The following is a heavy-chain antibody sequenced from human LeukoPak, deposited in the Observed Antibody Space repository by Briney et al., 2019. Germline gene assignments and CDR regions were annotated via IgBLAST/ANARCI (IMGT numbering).Heavy chain of an antibody. V-gene: IGHV4-4*02. Sequence: PSETLSLTCAVSGGSGGSISSSNYWSWVRQPPGKGLEWIGEIYHSGSTYYNPSLKSRVTISVDRSKNQFSLKLSSVTAADTAVYYCARGLSTMVRGGIPAARFDPWGQGTLVTVSS. D-gene: IGHD3-10*01. J-gene: IGHJ5*02. CDR1: GGSGGSISSSNY. CDR2: IYHSGST. CDR3: ARGLSTMVRGGIPAARFDP.